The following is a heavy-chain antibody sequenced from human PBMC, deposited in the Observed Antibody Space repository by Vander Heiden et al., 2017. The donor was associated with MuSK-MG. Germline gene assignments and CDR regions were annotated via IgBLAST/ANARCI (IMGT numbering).Heavy chain of an antibody. CDR2: INPSGGST. J-gene: IGHJ4*02. CDR3: ARDYGDYAFDY. V-gene: IGHV1-46*01. D-gene: IGHD4-17*01. Sequence: QLAPSGAEVKKPGAPVNVSCKASGYTITSYYMHWVRQAPGQGLEWMGIINPSGGSTSYEQKFQGRVTMTRDTSTSTVYMELSSLRSEDTAVYYCARDYGDYAFDYWGQGTLVTVSS. CDR1: GYTITSYY.